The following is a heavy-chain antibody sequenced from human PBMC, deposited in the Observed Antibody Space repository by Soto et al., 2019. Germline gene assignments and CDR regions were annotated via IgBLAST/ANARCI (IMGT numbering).Heavy chain of an antibody. J-gene: IGHJ4*02. Sequence: SETLSLTCSVSGGSISSGDYYWNWIRQPPGKGLEWIGHIYYSGSTYYNSSLKSRVTISLDTSKNQFSLKLSSVTAADTAVYYCARGFAIDWYTYYFDYWGQGPLVTVSS. D-gene: IGHD3-9*01. CDR3: ARGFAIDWYTYYFDY. CDR1: GGSISSGDYY. CDR2: IYYSGST. V-gene: IGHV4-30-4*01.